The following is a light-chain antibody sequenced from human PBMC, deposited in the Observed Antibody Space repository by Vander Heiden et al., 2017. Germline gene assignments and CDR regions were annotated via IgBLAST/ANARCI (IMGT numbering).Light chain of an antibody. CDR1: SSDVGNYNY. CDR3: SSYTTSSTYV. CDR2: EVS. Sequence: QSALTQPASVSGSPRQSITISCTGTSSDVGNYNYVSWYQQHPGKAPKLMIYEVSNRPSGVSNRFSGSKSGNTASLTISGLQAEDEGDYYCSSYTTSSTYVFGTGTKVAV. V-gene: IGLV2-14*01. J-gene: IGLJ1*01.